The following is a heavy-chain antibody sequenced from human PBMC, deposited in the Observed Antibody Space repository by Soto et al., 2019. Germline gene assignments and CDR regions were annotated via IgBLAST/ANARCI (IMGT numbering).Heavy chain of an antibody. Sequence: QVQLQESGPGLVKPSETLSLTCTVSGGSISSYYWSWIRQPPGKGLEWIGYIYYSGSTNYNPSLKSRVTISVDTSKNQFSLKLSSVTAADTAVYYCARVNRPPSIAARSTHYGMDVWGQGTTVTVSS. J-gene: IGHJ6*02. D-gene: IGHD6-6*01. CDR3: ARVNRPPSIAARSTHYGMDV. CDR2: IYYSGST. CDR1: GGSISSYY. V-gene: IGHV4-59*01.